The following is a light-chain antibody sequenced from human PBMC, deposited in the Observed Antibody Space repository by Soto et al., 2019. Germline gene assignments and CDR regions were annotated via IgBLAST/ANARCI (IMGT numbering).Light chain of an antibody. J-gene: IGKJ5*01. Sequence: DIQMTQSPSTLSASVGDRVTITCRASQSISSWLAWYQQKPGKAPKLLIYAASSLESGVPSRFSGSGSGTEFILTISSLHLDYFATDTTQNYTRYQHTFRQ. CDR2: AAS. CDR3: QNYTRYQHT. V-gene: IGKV1-5*01. CDR1: QSISSW.